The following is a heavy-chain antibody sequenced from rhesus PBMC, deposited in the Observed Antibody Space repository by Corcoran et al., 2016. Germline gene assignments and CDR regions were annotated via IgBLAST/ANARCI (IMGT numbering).Heavy chain of an antibody. CDR3: ARHGGYCSGDVCYTDNRFDV. J-gene: IGHJ5-1*01. D-gene: IGHD2-39*02. CDR2: IYGSGGNT. V-gene: IGHV4-160*01. Sequence: QVQLQESGPGLVKPSETLSLTCAVSGGSISGSSCSWIRQPPGKGLEWIGRIYGSGGNTDYNPSLKSRVTISTDTSKNQFSLKLNSVTAADTAVYYCARHGGYCSGDVCYTDNRFDVWGPGVLVTVSS. CDR1: GGSISGSS.